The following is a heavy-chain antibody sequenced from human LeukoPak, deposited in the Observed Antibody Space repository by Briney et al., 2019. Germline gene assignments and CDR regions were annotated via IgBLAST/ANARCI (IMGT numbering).Heavy chain of an antibody. CDR3: AISITGTTPWFDY. CDR2: IYYSGST. Sequence: SETLSLTCTVSGGSISSYYWSWIRQPPGKGPEWIGYIYYSGSTNYNPSLKSRVTISVDTSKNQFSLKLSSVTAADTAVYYCAISITGTTPWFDYWGQGTLVTVSS. CDR1: GGSISSYY. J-gene: IGHJ4*02. D-gene: IGHD1-7*01. V-gene: IGHV4-59*01.